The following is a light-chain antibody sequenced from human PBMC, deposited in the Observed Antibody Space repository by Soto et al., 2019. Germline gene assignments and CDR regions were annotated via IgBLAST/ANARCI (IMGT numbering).Light chain of an antibody. CDR3: SSYTSSSSQV. CDR2: DFS. J-gene: IGLJ1*01. Sequence: QSVLTQPASVSGSPGQSITISCTGTYRDVGGYNYVAWSQQYPCKAPKLLIYDFSFRPSGVSIRFSGSKSDITASLTFFGLQAEDEADYYCSSYTSSSSQVFGTGTKVTVL. CDR1: YRDVGGYNY. V-gene: IGLV2-14*01.